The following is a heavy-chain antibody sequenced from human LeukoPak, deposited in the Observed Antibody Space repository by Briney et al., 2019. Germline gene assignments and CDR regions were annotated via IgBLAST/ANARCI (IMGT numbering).Heavy chain of an antibody. J-gene: IGHJ6*03. CDR1: GGSISSSSYY. D-gene: IGHD6-13*01. V-gene: IGHV4-39*07. CDR2: IYYSGST. Sequence: SETLSLTCTVSGGSISSSSYYWGWIRQPPGKGLEWIGSIYYSGSTYYNPSLKSRVTISVDKSKNQFSLKLSSVTAADTAVYYCARDSVAAADYYYYYMDVWGKGTTVTVSS. CDR3: ARDSVAAADYYYYYMDV.